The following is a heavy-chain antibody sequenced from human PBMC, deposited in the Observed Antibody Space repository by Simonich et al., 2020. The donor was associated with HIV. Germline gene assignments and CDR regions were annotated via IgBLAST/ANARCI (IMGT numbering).Heavy chain of an antibody. J-gene: IGHJ4*02. CDR1: GGSFSGYY. CDR2: INHRGRT. V-gene: IGHV4-34*01. Sequence: QVQLQQWGAGLLKPSETLSLTCAVYGGSFSGYYCGWIRQPPGKGVEWIGEINHRGRTNYNPSLTSRVTMSVDTAKNQFSLKLSSVTAADTAVYYCARRHPTTVTTPYFDYWGQGTLVTVSS. D-gene: IGHD4-17*01. CDR3: ARRHPTTVTTPYFDY.